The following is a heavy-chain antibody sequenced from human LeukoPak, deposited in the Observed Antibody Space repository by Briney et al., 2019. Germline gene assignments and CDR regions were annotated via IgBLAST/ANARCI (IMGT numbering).Heavy chain of an antibody. CDR3: ARSDGYGLVGI. CDR1: GGSMSSHF. Sequence: SETLSLTCSVSGGSMSSHFWTWIRQPPGKGLQWIGYVYYSGNTNYNPSLRSRATMSLDRSKNQFSLKLTSVTAADTAVYYCARSDGYGLVGIWGQGTMVTVSS. J-gene: IGHJ3*02. V-gene: IGHV4-59*11. CDR2: VYYSGNT. D-gene: IGHD3-10*01.